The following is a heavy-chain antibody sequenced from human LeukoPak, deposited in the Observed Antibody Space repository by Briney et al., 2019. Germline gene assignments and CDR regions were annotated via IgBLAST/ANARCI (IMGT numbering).Heavy chain of an antibody. CDR2: ISGSGGST. V-gene: IGHV3-23*01. J-gene: IGHJ3*02. Sequence: GGSLRLSCAASGFTFSSYSMNWVRQAPGKGLEWVSAISGSGGSTYYADSVKGRFTISRDNSKNTLYLQMNSLRAEDTAVYYCAKGRGSHPDAFDIWGQGTMVTVSS. CDR1: GFTFSSYS. CDR3: AKGRGSHPDAFDI. D-gene: IGHD1-26*01.